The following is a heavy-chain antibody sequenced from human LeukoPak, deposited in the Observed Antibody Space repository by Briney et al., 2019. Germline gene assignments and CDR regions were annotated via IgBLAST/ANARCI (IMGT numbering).Heavy chain of an antibody. D-gene: IGHD2-15*01. V-gene: IGHV4-59*01. CDR3: ARVRCSGGSCYSVDAFDI. J-gene: IGHJ3*02. Sequence: SETLSLTCTVSGGSISSYYWNWIRQPPGKGLEWIGYIYYSGSTNYNPSLKSRVTISVDTSKNQFSLKLSSVTAADTAVYYCARVRCSGGSCYSVDAFDIWGQGTMVTVSS. CDR2: IYYSGST. CDR1: GGSISSYY.